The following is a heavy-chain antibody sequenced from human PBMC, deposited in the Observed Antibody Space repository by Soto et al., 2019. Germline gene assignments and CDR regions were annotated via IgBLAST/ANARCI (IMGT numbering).Heavy chain of an antibody. D-gene: IGHD6-13*01. CDR3: VKRHSSSWYPRQSPDKSGWFDP. CDR2: ISYDGSNK. Sequence: GGSLRLSCAASGSTFSSYGMHWVRQAPGKGLEWVAVISYDGSNKYYADSVKGRFTISRDNSKNTLYLQINSLRAEDTAVYYCVKRHSSSWYPRQSPDKSGWFDPWGQGTLVTVSS. V-gene: IGHV3-30*18. CDR1: GSTFSSYG. J-gene: IGHJ5*02.